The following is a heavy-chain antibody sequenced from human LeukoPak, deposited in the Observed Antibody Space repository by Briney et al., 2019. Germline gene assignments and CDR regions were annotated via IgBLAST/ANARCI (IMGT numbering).Heavy chain of an antibody. V-gene: IGHV3-15*01. CDR2: IKSKTDGGTT. CDR3: TTHLPYNY. Sequence: TTGGSLRLSCAASGFTFTNAWMSWVRQAPGKGLEWVGRIKSKTDGGTTDYAAPVEGRFTISRDDSKNKLFLQMNSLKTEDTAVYYCTTHLPYNYWGQGTLVTVSS. J-gene: IGHJ4*02. CDR1: GFTFTNAW. D-gene: IGHD1-14*01.